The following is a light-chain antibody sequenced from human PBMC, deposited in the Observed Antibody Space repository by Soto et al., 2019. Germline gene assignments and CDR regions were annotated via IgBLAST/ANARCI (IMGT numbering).Light chain of an antibody. CDR1: QSVSSN. V-gene: IGKV3D-15*01. J-gene: IGKJ4*01. CDR2: GAS. Sequence: IVMTPCPATLPVSLRESPNLSCHPSQSVSSNLAWYQQKPGQAPRLLIYGASDRATGTPDRFSGSGSGTEFTLTISSLPSEDFAVYYCQHYNNWPPDTFGGGTKVDIK. CDR3: QHYNNWPPDT.